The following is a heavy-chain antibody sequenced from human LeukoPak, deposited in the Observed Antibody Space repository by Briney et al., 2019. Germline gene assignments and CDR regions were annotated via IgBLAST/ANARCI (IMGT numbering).Heavy chain of an antibody. V-gene: IGHV3-11*04. J-gene: IGHJ4*02. D-gene: IGHD3-10*01. CDR3: ARDQDYYGSGSYLGY. CDR1: GFTFSDYY. CDR2: ISSSGSTI. Sequence: GGSLRLSCAASGFTFSDYYLSWIRQAPGKGLEWVSYISSSGSTIYYADSVKGRFTISRDNAKNSLYLQMNSLRAEDTAVYYCARDQDYYGSGSYLGYWGQGTLVTVSS.